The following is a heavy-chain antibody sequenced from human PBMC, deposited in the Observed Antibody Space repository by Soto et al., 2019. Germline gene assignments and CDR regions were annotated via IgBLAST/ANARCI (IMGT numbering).Heavy chain of an antibody. CDR1: GLSITNNY. J-gene: IGHJ4*02. V-gene: IGHV4-59*13. CDR2: IYYTGST. D-gene: IGHD7-27*01. CDR3: ARANWYSEF. Sequence: PSETLSLTCTVSGLSITNNYWIWIRQPPGKGLEWIGYIYYTGSTNYNPSLKSRVTMSVDTSKNQFSLNLASLTAADTAIYYCARANWYSEFWGQGTLVTVSS.